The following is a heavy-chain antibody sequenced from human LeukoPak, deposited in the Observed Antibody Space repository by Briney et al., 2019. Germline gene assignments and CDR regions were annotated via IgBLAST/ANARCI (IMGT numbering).Heavy chain of an antibody. CDR2: IRYDGSNK. V-gene: IGHV3-30*02. CDR1: GFTFSSYG. J-gene: IGHJ4*02. CDR3: AKDPDFSADY. D-gene: IGHD3/OR15-3a*01. Sequence: GGPLRLSCAASGFTFSSYGMHWVRQAPGKGLEWVAFIRYDGSNKYYADSVKGRFTISRDNSKNTLYLQMNSLRAEDTAVYYCAKDPDFSADYWGQGTLVTVSS.